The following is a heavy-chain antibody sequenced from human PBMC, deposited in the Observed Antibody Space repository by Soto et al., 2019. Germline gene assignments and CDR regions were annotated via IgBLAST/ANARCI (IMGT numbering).Heavy chain of an antibody. CDR2: IYSTGST. CDR1: GGSIRSSSY. CDR3: RRSSRYGTEV. J-gene: IGHJ6*02. Sequence: QLQLQESGPGLVKPSETLSLTCSVYGGSIRSSSYWGWIRQPPGKWLEWIGSIYSTGSTYYNPSLKRPVTISVDTSKNQFSLILISVTAADTTVDYCRRSSRYGTEVWGQGTALTVSS. V-gene: IGHV4-39*01. D-gene: IGHD6-13*01.